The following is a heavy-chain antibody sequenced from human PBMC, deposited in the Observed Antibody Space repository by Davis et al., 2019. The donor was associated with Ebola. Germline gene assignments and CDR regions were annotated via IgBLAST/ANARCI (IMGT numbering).Heavy chain of an antibody. J-gene: IGHJ4*02. CDR2: ISGSGGST. CDR3: AKDRGGSSGLVYDY. Sequence: GESLKISCAASGFTFSSYAMSWVRQAPGKGLEWVSAISGSGGSTYYADSVKGRFTISRDNSKNTLYLQMNSLRAEDTAVYYCAKDRGGSSGLVYDYWGQGTLVTVSS. CDR1: GFTFSSYA. D-gene: IGHD3/OR15-3a*01. V-gene: IGHV3-23*01.